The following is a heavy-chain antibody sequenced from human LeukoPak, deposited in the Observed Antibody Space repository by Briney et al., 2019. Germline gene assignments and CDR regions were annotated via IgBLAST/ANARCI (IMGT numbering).Heavy chain of an antibody. V-gene: IGHV4-34*01. CDR1: GGSFSGYY. D-gene: IGHD4-17*01. CDR2: IYYSGST. J-gene: IGHJ4*02. Sequence: SETLSLTCAVYGGSFSGYYWSWIRQPPGKGLEWIGSIYYSGSTYYNPSLKSRVTISVDTSKNQFSLKLSSVTAADTAVYYCARDHDYGDRALDYWGQGTLVTVSS. CDR3: ARDHDYGDRALDY.